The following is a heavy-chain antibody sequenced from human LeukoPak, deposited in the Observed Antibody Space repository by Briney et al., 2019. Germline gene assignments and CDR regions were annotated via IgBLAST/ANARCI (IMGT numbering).Heavy chain of an antibody. Sequence: SVKVSCKASGGTFSSYAISWVRQAPGQGLEWMGGIIPIFGTANYAQKFQGRVTITADESTSTAYMELSSLRSEDTAVYYCARARGKYCSSTSCYDYWGQGTLVTVSS. V-gene: IGHV1-69*13. CDR2: IIPIFGTA. CDR3: ARARGKYCSSTSCYDY. D-gene: IGHD2-2*01. J-gene: IGHJ4*02. CDR1: GGTFSSYA.